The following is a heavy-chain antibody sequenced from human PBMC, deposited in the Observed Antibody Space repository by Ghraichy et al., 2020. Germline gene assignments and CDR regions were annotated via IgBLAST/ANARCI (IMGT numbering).Heavy chain of an antibody. D-gene: IGHD3-16*01. CDR1: GDSLSSDY. J-gene: IGHJ6*02. V-gene: IGHV4-59*01. CDR3: ARGVSVKYYGMDV. CDR2: TYYTGST. Sequence: SETLSLTCTVSGDSLSSDYWSWIRQPPGKGLECICYTYYTGSTHYNPSLKSRITISVDRSKNQISLRLRSVTAADTGVYYCARGVSVKYYGMDVWGQGTTVAVSS.